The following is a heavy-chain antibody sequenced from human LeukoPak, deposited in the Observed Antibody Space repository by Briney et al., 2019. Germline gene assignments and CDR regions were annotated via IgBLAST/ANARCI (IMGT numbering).Heavy chain of an antibody. CDR3: AKVNSGWVIGAFDI. Sequence: GGSLRLSCAASGFTFSDYYMSWIRQAPGKGLEWVSYISSSGSTIYYADSVKGRFTISRDNAKNSLYLQMNSLRAEDTAVYYCAKVNSGWVIGAFDIWGQGTMITVSS. V-gene: IGHV3-11*01. CDR1: GFTFSDYY. D-gene: IGHD6-19*01. J-gene: IGHJ3*02. CDR2: ISSSGSTI.